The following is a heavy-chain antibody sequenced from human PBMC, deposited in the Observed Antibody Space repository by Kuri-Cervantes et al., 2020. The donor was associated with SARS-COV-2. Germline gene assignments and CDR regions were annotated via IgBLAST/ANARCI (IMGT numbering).Heavy chain of an antibody. CDR1: GDTFSSYA. Sequence: SVKVFCKASGDTFSSYAITWARQAPGQGLEWMGRIIPIFGTANYAQKSPGRVTIIADKSTSTAYMELSSLRSEDTAVYYCASRYCSSTSCREYFQHWGQGTLVTVSS. V-gene: IGHV1-69*06. J-gene: IGHJ1*01. CDR3: ASRYCSSTSCREYFQH. D-gene: IGHD2-2*01. CDR2: IIPIFGTA.